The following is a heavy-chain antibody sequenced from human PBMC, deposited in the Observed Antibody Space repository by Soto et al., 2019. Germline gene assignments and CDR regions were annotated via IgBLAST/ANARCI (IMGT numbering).Heavy chain of an antibody. CDR2: ISTTRTTI. D-gene: IGHD3-16*01. Sequence: EVQLVESGGGLVQPGGSRKLSCEASGFTFSNYNMNWVRQAPGKGLEWLAYISTTRTTIYYADSVKGRFTIARDNVKSSWYLYMNSLRDEDTAVYSGARDRVGLDYWGQGTLVTVSS. V-gene: IGHV3-48*02. J-gene: IGHJ4*02. CDR1: GFTFSNYN. CDR3: ARDRVGLDY.